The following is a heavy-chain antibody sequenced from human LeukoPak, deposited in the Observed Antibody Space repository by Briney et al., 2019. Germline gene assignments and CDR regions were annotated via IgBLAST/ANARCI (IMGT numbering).Heavy chain of an antibody. V-gene: IGHV3-48*03. J-gene: IGHJ3*02. CDR2: ISTGGTTI. CDR1: GFTLNSHE. CDR3: ARGGYCSSSTICYPRNAFDM. D-gene: IGHD2-2*01. Sequence: GGSLRLSCAASGFTLNSHEMNWVRQAPGKGLEWISHISTGGTTIYYADSVKGRFTISRDNAKNSLYLQMNSLRAEDTAVYYCARGGYCSSSTICYPRNAFDMWGQGTMVTVSS.